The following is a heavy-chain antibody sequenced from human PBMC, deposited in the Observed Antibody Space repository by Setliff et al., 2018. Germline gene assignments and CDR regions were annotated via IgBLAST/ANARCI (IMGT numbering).Heavy chain of an antibody. CDR1: GYNFSTYA. Sequence: GASVKVSCKTSGYNFSTYAIHWVRQAPGQRLEWMGWINAGNGNTKYSQRFQGRVTIIRDTSASTDYMELSSLRSEDKAVYYCARDRKGSSGYDSPSYLEHWGPGTLVTVSS. CDR3: ARDRKGSSGYDSPSYLEH. J-gene: IGHJ1*01. D-gene: IGHD5-12*01. CDR2: INAGNGNT. V-gene: IGHV1-3*01.